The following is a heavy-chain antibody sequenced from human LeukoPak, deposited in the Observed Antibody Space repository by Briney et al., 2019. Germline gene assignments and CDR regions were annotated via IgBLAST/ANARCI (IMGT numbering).Heavy chain of an antibody. CDR2: IRWDGGST. CDR3: AKGREWVTRGYFDY. J-gene: IGHJ4*02. V-gene: IGHV3-43D*03. Sequence: GGSMRLSCAASGFTFYDYAMHWVRQAPGKGLEWVSLIRWDGGSTYYADSVKRRITISRDNSKNSLSLQMNSRRAEDTAMYYCAKGREWVTRGYFDYWGEGTLVTVSS. D-gene: IGHD1-26*01. CDR1: GFTFYDYA.